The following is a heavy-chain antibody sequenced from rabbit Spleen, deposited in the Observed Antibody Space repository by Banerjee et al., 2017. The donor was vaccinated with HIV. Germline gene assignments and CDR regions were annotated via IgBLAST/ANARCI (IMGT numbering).Heavy chain of an antibody. CDR3: ARDSGTSFSTYGMDL. J-gene: IGHJ6*01. Sequence: QEQLEESAGGLVQPGASLTLTCKASGFSLNSGYDMCWVRQAPGKGLEWIACIDTSNGDTDYANWPKGRFTISKTSSTTVTLQMTSLTAADTATYFCARDSGTSFSTYGMDLWGPGTLVTVS. CDR2: IDTSNGDT. V-gene: IGHV1S45*01. CDR1: GFSLNSGYD. D-gene: IGHD8-1*01.